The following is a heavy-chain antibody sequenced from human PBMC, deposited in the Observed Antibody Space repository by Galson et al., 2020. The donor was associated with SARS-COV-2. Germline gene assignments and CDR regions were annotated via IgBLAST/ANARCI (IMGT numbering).Heavy chain of an antibody. CDR2: ITSSSSYI. V-gene: IGHV3-21*01. D-gene: IGHD5-12*01. CDR3: ATNGGDIGVTMVYYGMDV. Sequence: GGSLRLSCAASGFTFSSYSMNWVRQPPGKGLEWVLSITSSSSYIYYADAVKGRFTISSDNAKNSLYLQMNSLGAEDTAVYYCATNGGDIGVTMVYYGMDVGGQGTTVTVSS. J-gene: IGHJ6*02. CDR1: GFTFSSYS.